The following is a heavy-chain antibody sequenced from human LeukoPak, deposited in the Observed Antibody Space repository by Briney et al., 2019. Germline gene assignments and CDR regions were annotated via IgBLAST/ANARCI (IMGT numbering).Heavy chain of an antibody. J-gene: IGHJ3*02. V-gene: IGHV3-9*01. Sequence: PGGSLRLSCAASGFTFDDYAMHWVRQAPGKGLEWVSGISWNSGSIGYADSVKGRFTISRDNAKNSLYLQMNSLRAEDTALYYCAKGTALEDRDAFDIWGQGTMVTVSS. CDR2: ISWNSGSI. CDR3: AKGTALEDRDAFDI. CDR1: GFTFDDYA.